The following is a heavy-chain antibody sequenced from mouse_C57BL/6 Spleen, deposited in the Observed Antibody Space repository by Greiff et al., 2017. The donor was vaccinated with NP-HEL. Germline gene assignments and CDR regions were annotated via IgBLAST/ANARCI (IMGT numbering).Heavy chain of an antibody. CDR3: ARGGLYGSFDY. D-gene: IGHD2-2*01. CDR2: IHPNSGST. Sequence: QVQLQQSGAELVKPGASVKLSCKASGYTFTSYWMHWVKQRPGQGLEWIGMIHPNSGSTNYNEKFKSKATLTVDKSSSTAYMQLSSLTSEDSAVYYCARGGLYGSFDYWGQGTTLTVSS. V-gene: IGHV1-64*01. J-gene: IGHJ2*01. CDR1: GYTFTSYW.